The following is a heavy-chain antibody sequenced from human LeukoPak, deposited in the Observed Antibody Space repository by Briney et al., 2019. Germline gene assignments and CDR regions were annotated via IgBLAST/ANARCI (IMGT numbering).Heavy chain of an antibody. J-gene: IGHJ4*02. CDR3: AKDGTYYYDSSGYWGYFDY. CDR1: GFTFDDYP. Sequence: GGSLRLSCAASGFTFDDYPMHWVRQAPGKGLEWVSGISWNSGSIGYADSVKGRFTISRDNAKNSLYLQMNSLRAEDTALYYCAKDGTYYYDSSGYWGYFDYWGQGTLVTVSS. CDR2: ISWNSGSI. V-gene: IGHV3-9*01. D-gene: IGHD3-22*01.